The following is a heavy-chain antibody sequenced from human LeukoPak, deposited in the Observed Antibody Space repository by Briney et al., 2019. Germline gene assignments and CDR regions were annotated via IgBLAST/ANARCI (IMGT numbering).Heavy chain of an antibody. CDR2: ISYDGSNK. D-gene: IGHD2-2*01. CDR1: GFNFSSYA. Sequence: PGGALRLSRAASGFNFSSYAMHWVRQAPGKGVEGVAGISYDGSNKYYADSVKGRFTISRDNSKNTLYLQMNSLRAEDTAVYYCAKDLPVFTRGGMDVWGQGTTVTVSS. V-gene: IGHV3-30*01. CDR3: AKDLPVFTRGGMDV. J-gene: IGHJ6*02.